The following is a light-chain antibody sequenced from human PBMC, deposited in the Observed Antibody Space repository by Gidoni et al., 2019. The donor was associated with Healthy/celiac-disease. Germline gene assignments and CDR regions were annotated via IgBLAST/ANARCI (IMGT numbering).Light chain of an antibody. CDR3: QQSYSTPIT. V-gene: IGKV1-39*01. CDR1: QSIRSY. Sequence: IQMTQSPSSLSASVVDRVTITCRGSQSIRSYLNWYQQKPGKAPKLLIYAASSLQSGIPSRFSGSGSGTDFTLTISSLQPEDFATYYCQQSYSTPITFGQGTRLEIK. CDR2: AAS. J-gene: IGKJ5*01.